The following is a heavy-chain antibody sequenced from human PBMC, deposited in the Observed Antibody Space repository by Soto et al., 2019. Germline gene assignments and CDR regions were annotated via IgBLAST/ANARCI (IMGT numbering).Heavy chain of an antibody. D-gene: IGHD3-22*01. CDR2: IGLGSSTK. CDR1: GFSFSDYY. V-gene: IGHV3-48*01. CDR3: ARDQLYYNDISGRPLNAFDV. Sequence: GSLRLSCAASGFSFSDYYMNWVRQAPGKGLEWVSYIGLGSSTKYYADSVEGRFTISRDNAKNSLYLQMNSLRAEDTAVYYCARDQLYYNDISGRPLNAFDVWGQGTMVTVSS. J-gene: IGHJ3*01.